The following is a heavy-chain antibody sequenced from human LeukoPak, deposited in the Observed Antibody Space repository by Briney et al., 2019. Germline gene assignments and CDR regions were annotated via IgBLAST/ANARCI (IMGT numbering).Heavy chain of an antibody. Sequence: VASVKVSCKASGGTFSSYAISWVRQAPGQGLEWMGGIIPIFGTANYAQKFQGRVTITADESTSTAYMELSSLRSEDTAVYYCARESALATIPFDYWGQGTLVTVSS. CDR1: GGTFSSYA. V-gene: IGHV1-69*01. J-gene: IGHJ4*02. D-gene: IGHD5-12*01. CDR2: IIPIFGTA. CDR3: ARESALATIPFDY.